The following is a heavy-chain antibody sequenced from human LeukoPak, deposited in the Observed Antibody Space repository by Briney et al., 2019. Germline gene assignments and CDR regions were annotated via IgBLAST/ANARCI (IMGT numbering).Heavy chain of an antibody. CDR1: GYTFTGYY. V-gene: IGHV1-2*06. J-gene: IGHJ4*02. CDR2: INPNSGGT. CDR3: ARERPLRSGYLFDY. Sequence: ASVKVSCKASGYTFTGYYMHWVRQAPGQGLEWMGRINPNSGGTNYAQKFQGGVTMTRDTSISTAYMELSRLRSDDTAVYYCARERPLRSGYLFDYWGQGTLVTVSS. D-gene: IGHD5-12*01.